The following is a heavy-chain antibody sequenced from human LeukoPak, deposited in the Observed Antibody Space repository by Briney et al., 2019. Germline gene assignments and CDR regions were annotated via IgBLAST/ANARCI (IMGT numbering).Heavy chain of an antibody. J-gene: IGHJ4*02. CDR2: VSSGGATT. CDR1: GFTFSSYA. V-gene: IGHV3-23*01. D-gene: IGHD3-3*01. Sequence: GGSLRLSCAASGFTFSSYALSWVRQAPGKGLEWVSVVSSGGATTYYADSVKGRFTISRDNSKNTLYLQMNSLRAEDTARYYCARTWAAAVGVDYFEHWGQGTLVTVSS. CDR3: ARTWAAAVGVDYFEH.